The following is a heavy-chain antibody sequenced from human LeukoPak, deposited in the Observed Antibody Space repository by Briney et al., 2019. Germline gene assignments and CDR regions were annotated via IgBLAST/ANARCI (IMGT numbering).Heavy chain of an antibody. D-gene: IGHD2-21*02. CDR2: IIPILGIA. CDR3: ARHEAYCGGDCYPSDY. J-gene: IGHJ4*02. CDR1: GGTFSSYA. Sequence: ASVKVSCKASGGTFSSYAISWVRQAPGQGLEWMGRIIPILGIANYAQKFQGRVTITADKSTSTAYMELSSLRSEDTAVYYCARHEAYCGGDCYPSDYWGQGTLVTVSS. V-gene: IGHV1-69*04.